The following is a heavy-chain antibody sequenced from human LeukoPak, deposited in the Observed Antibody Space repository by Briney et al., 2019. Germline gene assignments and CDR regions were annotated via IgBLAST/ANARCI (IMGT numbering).Heavy chain of an antibody. CDR1: GDSTSSSKKY. CDR2: IYYSGNT. V-gene: IGHV4-39*01. D-gene: IGHD3/OR15-3a*01. CDR3: ARAQGNGLIDF. J-gene: IGHJ4*02. Sequence: SETLSLTCTVSGDSTSSSKKYWGWVRQPPGKGLEWVGSIYYSGNTYYNPSLKSRVTISLDTSRNQFSLRLSSVTAADTADYYCARAQGNGLIDFWGQGTLVTVSS.